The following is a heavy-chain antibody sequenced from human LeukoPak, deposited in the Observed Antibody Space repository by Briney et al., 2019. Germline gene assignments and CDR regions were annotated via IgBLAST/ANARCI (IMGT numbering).Heavy chain of an antibody. V-gene: IGHV1-2*02. Sequence: ASVKVSCKASGYTFTRYYMHWVRQAPGQGLEWMGWINPNSGGTNYAQKFQGRVTMTRDTSISTAYMELSRLRSDDTAVYYCARGGIYDSSGYYPYYFDYWGQGTLVTVSS. CDR3: ARGGIYDSSGYYPYYFDY. CDR2: INPNSGGT. CDR1: GYTFTRYY. J-gene: IGHJ4*02. D-gene: IGHD3-22*01.